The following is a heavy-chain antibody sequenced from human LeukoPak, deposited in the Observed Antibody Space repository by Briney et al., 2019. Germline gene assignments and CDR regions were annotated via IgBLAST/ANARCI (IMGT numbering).Heavy chain of an antibody. Sequence: SETLSLTCTVSGGSISSGSYYWNWIRQPAGKGLEWIGRIYISGSTNYNPSLKSRVTMSVDTSKNQFSLKLSSVTAADTAVYYCARISTVDAFDIWGQGTMVTVSS. D-gene: IGHD6-13*01. V-gene: IGHV4-61*02. CDR3: ARISTVDAFDI. CDR1: GGSISSGSYY. J-gene: IGHJ3*02. CDR2: IYISGST.